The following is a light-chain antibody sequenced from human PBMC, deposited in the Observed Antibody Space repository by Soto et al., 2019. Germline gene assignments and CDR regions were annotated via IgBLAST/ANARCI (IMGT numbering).Light chain of an antibody. V-gene: IGKV4-1*01. CDR1: QSVLYSSNNKNY. CDR2: WAS. J-gene: IGKJ4*01. CDR3: QQYYSTPH. Sequence: DIVMTQSPDSLAVSLGERATINCKSSQSVLYSSNNKNYLAWYQQKPGQPPKVLIYWASTRESGVPDRFSGSGSGTDFTLTISSLQAEDVAVYYCQQYYSTPHFGGGTKVEIK.